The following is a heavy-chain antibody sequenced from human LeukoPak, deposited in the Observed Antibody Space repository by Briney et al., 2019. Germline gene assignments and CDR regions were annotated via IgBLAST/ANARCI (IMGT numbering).Heavy chain of an antibody. CDR3: FFIKVGGDY. V-gene: IGHV3-48*04. CDR1: GFTFSSYS. Sequence: PGGSLRLSCAASGFTFSSYSMNWVRQAPGKGLEWVSYISSSGSTIYYADSVKGRFTISRDNAKNSLYLQMNSLRAEDTAVYYCFFIKVGGDYWGQGTLVTVSS. J-gene: IGHJ4*02. CDR2: ISSSGSTI.